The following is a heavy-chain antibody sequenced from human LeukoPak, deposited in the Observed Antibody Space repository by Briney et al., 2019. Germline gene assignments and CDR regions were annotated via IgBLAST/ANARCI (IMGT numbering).Heavy chain of an antibody. V-gene: IGHV3-11*04. J-gene: IGHJ4*02. Sequence: GGSLRLSCAASGFTFSDYYMSWIRQAPGKGLEWVSYISSSGSTIYYADSVKGRFTISRDNAKNSLYLQMNSLRAEDTAVYYCASQGYYYGSGSYYNNVAASFDYWGQGTLVTVSS. CDR1: GFTFSDYY. D-gene: IGHD3-10*01. CDR3: ASQGYYYGSGSYYNNVAASFDY. CDR2: ISSSGSTI.